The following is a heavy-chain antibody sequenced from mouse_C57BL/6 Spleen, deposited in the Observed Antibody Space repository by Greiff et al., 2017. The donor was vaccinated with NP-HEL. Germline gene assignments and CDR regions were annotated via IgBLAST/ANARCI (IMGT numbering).Heavy chain of an antibody. CDR3: ARGAAQAWAY. V-gene: IGHV1-59*01. Sequence: QVQLQQPGAELVRPGTSVKLSCKASGYTFTSYWMHWVKQRPGQGLEWIGVIDPSDSYTNYNQKFKGKATLTVDTSSSTAYMQLSSLTSEDSAVYYCARGAAQAWAYWGQGTLVTVSA. CDR1: GYTFTSYW. J-gene: IGHJ3*01. D-gene: IGHD3-2*02. CDR2: IDPSDSYT.